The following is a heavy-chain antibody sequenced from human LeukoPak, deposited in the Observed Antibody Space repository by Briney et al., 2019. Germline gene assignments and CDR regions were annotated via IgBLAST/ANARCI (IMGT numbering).Heavy chain of an antibody. CDR3: AELGITMIGGV. CDR1: GFSFDDYA. D-gene: IGHD3-10*02. Sequence: PGGSLRLSCAASGFSFDDYAMHWVRQAPGKGLEWVSGISWNSGNIGYADSVKGRFTISRDNAKNSLYLQMNSLRAEDTAVYYCAELGITMIGGVWGKGTTVTISS. V-gene: IGHV3-9*01. CDR2: ISWNSGNI. J-gene: IGHJ6*04.